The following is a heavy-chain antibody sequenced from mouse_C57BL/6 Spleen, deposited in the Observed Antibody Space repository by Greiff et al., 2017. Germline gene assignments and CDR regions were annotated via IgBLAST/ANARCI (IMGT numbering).Heavy chain of an antibody. V-gene: IGHV1-62-2*01. Sequence: VKLMESGAELVKPGASVKLSCKASGYTFTEYTIHWVKQRSGQGLEWIGWFYPGSGSIKYNEKFKDKATLTADKSSSTVYMELSRLTSEDSAVYFCARHSDYYGSSYNYAMDYWGQGTSVTVSS. J-gene: IGHJ4*01. CDR1: GYTFTEYT. CDR3: ARHSDYYGSSYNYAMDY. D-gene: IGHD1-1*01. CDR2: FYPGSGSI.